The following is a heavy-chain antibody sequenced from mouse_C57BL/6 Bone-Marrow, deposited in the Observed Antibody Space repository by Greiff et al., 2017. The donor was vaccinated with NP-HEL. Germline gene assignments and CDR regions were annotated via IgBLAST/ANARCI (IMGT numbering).Heavy chain of an antibody. V-gene: IGHV1-47*01. D-gene: IGHD2-2*01. CDR3: ASEGNDRNDCDN. CDR2: FHPYNDDT. J-gene: IGHJ2*01. Sequence: QVQLQQSGAELVKPGASVKMSCKASGYTFTTYPIEWVKQNHGKSLEWIGNFHPYNDDTEYNEKFKNKATLTVEHYSSTVYLELSRLAADDASGYYSASEGNDRNDCDNWGQGKTLTVTA. CDR1: GYTFTTYP.